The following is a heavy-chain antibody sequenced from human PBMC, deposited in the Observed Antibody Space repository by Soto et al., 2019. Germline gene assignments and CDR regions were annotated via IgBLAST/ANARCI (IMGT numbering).Heavy chain of an antibody. Sequence: QVQLVQSGAEVKKPGASVKVSCKASGYTFTSYGISWVRQAPGQGLEWMGWISAYNGNTNYAQKLQGRVTMTTDTPTSSAYMELRSLSSDYTAVYYCARVRESYCGGDCYPDSFDYWGQGTLVTVSS. CDR1: GYTFTSYG. CDR3: ARVRESYCGGDCYPDSFDY. J-gene: IGHJ4*02. V-gene: IGHV1-18*01. D-gene: IGHD2-21*02. CDR2: ISAYNGNT.